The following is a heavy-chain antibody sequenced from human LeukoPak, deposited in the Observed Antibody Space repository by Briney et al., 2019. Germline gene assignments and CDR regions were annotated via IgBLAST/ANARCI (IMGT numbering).Heavy chain of an antibody. CDR2: ISGSGGST. D-gene: IGHD3-16*01. J-gene: IGHJ6*03. CDR1: GFTFSSYG. CDR3: AKGFMRWGEVYYMDV. V-gene: IGHV3-23*01. Sequence: GGTLRLSCAASGFTFSSYGMSWVRQAPGKGLEWVSAISGSGGSTYYADSVKGRFTISRDNSKNTLFLQMNSLRAEDTAVYYCAKGFMRWGEVYYMDVWGKGTTVTVSS.